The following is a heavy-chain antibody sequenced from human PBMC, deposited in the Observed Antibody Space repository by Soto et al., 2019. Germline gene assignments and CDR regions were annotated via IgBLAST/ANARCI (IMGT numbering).Heavy chain of an antibody. J-gene: IGHJ3*02. CDR2: VSYDGNNK. CDR1: GFTFSNYG. Sequence: QVQLVESGGGVVQSGRSLRLSCAASGFTFSNYGMHWVRQAPGKGLEWVAFVSYDGNNKYYADSVKGRFTISRDNSKNTLYLQMNGLRAEDTAVFYCAKPLRNFDWDDAFDIWGQGTTFPVSS. D-gene: IGHD3-9*01. CDR3: AKPLRNFDWDDAFDI. V-gene: IGHV3-30*18.